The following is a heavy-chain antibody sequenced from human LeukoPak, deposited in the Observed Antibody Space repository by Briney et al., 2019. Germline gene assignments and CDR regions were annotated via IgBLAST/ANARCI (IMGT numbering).Heavy chain of an antibody. J-gene: IGHJ6*02. D-gene: IGHD2/OR15-2a*01. CDR2: IYHSGST. Sequence: ASQTLSLTCTVSGGSISSGDYYWSWIRQPPGKGLEWIGYIYHSGSTYYNPSLKSRVTISVDTSKNQFSLKLSSVTAADTAVYYCARHSGTTSDEGYHSMDVWGQGTTVTVSS. V-gene: IGHV4-30-4*01. CDR3: ARHSGTTSDEGYHSMDV. CDR1: GGSISSGDYY.